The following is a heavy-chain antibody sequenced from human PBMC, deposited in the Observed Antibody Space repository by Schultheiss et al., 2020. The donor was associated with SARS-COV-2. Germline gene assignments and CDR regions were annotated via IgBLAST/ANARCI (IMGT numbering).Heavy chain of an antibody. Sequence: GGSLRLSCVGSGFTFSDHYMDWVRQTPGKGLEWIGRTRNKAQNYAAEYVASVRGRFIISRDYSEDSMYLLMNGLKTEDTAVYYCITDSSGWYRVVGYWGQGTLVTVSS. J-gene: IGHJ4*02. CDR3: ITDSSGWYRVVGY. D-gene: IGHD6-19*01. CDR1: GFTFSDHY. V-gene: IGHV3-72*01. CDR2: TRNKAQNYAA.